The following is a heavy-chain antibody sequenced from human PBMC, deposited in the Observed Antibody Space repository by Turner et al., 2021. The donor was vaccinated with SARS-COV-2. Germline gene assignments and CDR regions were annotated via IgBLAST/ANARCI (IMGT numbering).Heavy chain of an antibody. J-gene: IGHJ4*02. CDR2: ISGSGGST. CDR1: GFTFSSYA. D-gene: IGHD3-22*01. CDR3: AKADRVMIVVVITLFDY. Sequence: EVQLLESGGGLIQPGGSLRLSCAASGFTFSSYAMSWVRQAPGKGLEWVSAISGSGGSTYYADSVKGRFTISRDNSKNTLYLQMNSLRAEDSAVYYCAKADRVMIVVVITLFDYWGQGTVVTVS. V-gene: IGHV3-23*01.